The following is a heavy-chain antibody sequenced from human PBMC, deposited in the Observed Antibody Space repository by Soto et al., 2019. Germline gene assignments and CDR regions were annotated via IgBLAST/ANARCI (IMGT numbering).Heavy chain of an antibody. Sequence: QVQLVASGGGVVQPGRSLELSCTASGFRLSSYGMQWVRQAPGTGLEWVAVIWNDGTKTYHADSVKGRFTVSRDNSKNTLELQMNNLKGENTAVYYCARAWGTGNGYYDPLLDYYGVDAWGQGTTVTVTS. CDR2: IWNDGTKT. D-gene: IGHD3-16*01. CDR1: GFRLSSYG. J-gene: IGHJ6*02. CDR3: ARAWGTGNGYYDPLLDYYGVDA. V-gene: IGHV3-33*01.